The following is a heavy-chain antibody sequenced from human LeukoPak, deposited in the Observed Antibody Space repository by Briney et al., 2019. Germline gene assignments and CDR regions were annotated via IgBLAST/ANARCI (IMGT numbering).Heavy chain of an antibody. CDR1: GGSISSGGYY. Sequence: SETLFLTCTVSGGSISSGGYYWSWIRQPPGKGLEWIGYIYHSGSTYYNPSLKSRVTISVDRSKNQFSLKLSSVTAADTAVYYCARDSYFDWIIDYWGQGTLVTVSS. D-gene: IGHD3-9*01. CDR3: ARDSYFDWIIDY. CDR2: IYHSGST. J-gene: IGHJ4*02. V-gene: IGHV4-30-2*01.